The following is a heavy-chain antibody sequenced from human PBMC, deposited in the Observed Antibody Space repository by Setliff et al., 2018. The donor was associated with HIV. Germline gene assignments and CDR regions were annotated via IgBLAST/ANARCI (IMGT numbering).Heavy chain of an antibody. Sequence: ASVKVSCKASGYTFISYGITWVRQAPGQGLEWMGWISAYNGNTNYAQKLQGRVTMTTDTSTNTAYMAVRSLTSDDTAVYYCVRVTADRTNYYYYMDVWDKGTTVTVSS. V-gene: IGHV1-18*01. CDR1: GYTFISYG. D-gene: IGHD4-17*01. CDR2: ISAYNGNT. J-gene: IGHJ6*03. CDR3: VRVTADRTNYYYYMDV.